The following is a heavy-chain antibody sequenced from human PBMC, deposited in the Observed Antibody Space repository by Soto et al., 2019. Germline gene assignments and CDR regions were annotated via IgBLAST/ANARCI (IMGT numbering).Heavy chain of an antibody. J-gene: IGHJ6*02. D-gene: IGHD3-10*02. CDR3: ARWIVRGVIHYYYGMDV. CDR2: IWYDGSNK. V-gene: IGHV3-33*01. CDR1: GFTFSSYG. Sequence: QVQLVESGGGVVQPGRSLRLSCAASGFTFSSYGMHWVRQAPGKGLEWVAVIWYDGSNKYYADSVKGRFTISRDNSKNTLYLQMNSLRDEDTAVYYCARWIVRGVIHYYYGMDVWGQGTTVTVSS.